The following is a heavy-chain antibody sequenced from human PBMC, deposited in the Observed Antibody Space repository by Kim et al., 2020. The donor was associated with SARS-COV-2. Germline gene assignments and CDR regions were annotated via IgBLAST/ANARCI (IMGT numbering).Heavy chain of an antibody. D-gene: IGHD3-3*01. V-gene: IGHV1-69*13. CDR2: IIPIFGTA. J-gene: IGHJ6*02. Sequence: SVKVSCKASGGTFSSYAISWVRQAPGQGLEWMGGIIPIFGTANYAQKFQGRVTITADESTSTAYMELSSLRSEDTAVYYCARSPGREFLEWLHIPQNPYYYGMDVWGQGTTVTVSS. CDR3: ARSPGREFLEWLHIPQNPYYYGMDV. CDR1: GGTFSSYA.